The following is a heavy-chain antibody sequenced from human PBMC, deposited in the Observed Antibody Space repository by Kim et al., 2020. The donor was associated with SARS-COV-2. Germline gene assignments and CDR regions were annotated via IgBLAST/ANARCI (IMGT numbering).Heavy chain of an antibody. CDR1: GFTFSSYW. V-gene: IGHV3-7*01. CDR3: ARAFRGDSSSWSVFDY. D-gene: IGHD6-13*01. Sequence: GGSLRLSCAASGFTFSSYWMSWVRQAPGKGLEWVANIKQDGSEKYYVDSVKGRFTISRDNAKNSLYLQMNSLRAEDTAVYYCARAFRGDSSSWSVFDYWGQGTLVTVSS. CDR2: IKQDGSEK. J-gene: IGHJ4*02.